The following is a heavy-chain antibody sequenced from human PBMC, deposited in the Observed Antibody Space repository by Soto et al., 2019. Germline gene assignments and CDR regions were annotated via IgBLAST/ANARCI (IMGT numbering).Heavy chain of an antibody. D-gene: IGHD1-1*01. J-gene: IGHJ4*02. V-gene: IGHV1-18*01. CDR2: ISAHNGNP. CDR3: ARGRYGDY. Sequence: QVHLVQSGAEVKKPGASVKVSCKASGYTFTSYGITWVRQAPGQGLEWMGWISAHNGNPDYAQKLQGRVIVTRATPTSPAYMELRSLISDDTAVYYCARGRYGDYWGQGALVTVSS. CDR1: GYTFTSYG.